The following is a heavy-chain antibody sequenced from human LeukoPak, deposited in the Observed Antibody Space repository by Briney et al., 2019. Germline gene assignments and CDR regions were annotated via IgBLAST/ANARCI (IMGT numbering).Heavy chain of an antibody. V-gene: IGHV4-34*01. D-gene: IGHD4-17*01. CDR3: ARGYGGNSGHYAFDV. J-gene: IGHJ3*01. CDR2: INHSGNT. CDR1: SGSFSGSY. Sequence: SETLSLTCAVYSGSFSGSYWSWIRQPPGEGLEWIGEINHSGNTNYNPPLKSRVTISVDTSKNQFSLNLNSVTAADTAVYYCARGYGGNSGHYAFDVWGQGTMVTVSS.